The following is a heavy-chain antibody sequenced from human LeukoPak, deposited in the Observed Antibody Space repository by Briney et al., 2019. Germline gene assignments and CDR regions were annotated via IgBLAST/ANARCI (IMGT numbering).Heavy chain of an antibody. D-gene: IGHD1-20*01. V-gene: IGHV1-2*02. CDR2: INPNSGGT. Sequence: GASVKVSCKASGYTFTGYYMHWVRQAPGQGLEWMGWINPNSGGTNYAQKFQGRVTMTRDTSISTAYMELSRLRSDETAVYYCARDFSYNWNDAYYYYGMDVWGQGTTVTVSS. J-gene: IGHJ6*02. CDR1: GYTFTGYY. CDR3: ARDFSYNWNDAYYYYGMDV.